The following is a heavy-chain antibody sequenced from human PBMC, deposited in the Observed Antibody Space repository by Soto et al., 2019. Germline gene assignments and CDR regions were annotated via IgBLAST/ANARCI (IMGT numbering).Heavy chain of an antibody. CDR2: IYYSGST. V-gene: IGHV4-39*01. CDR3: ARTAKDLRTNYNFDY. J-gene: IGHJ4*02. CDR1: GGSISSSSYY. D-gene: IGHD2-8*01. Sequence: SETLSLTCTVSGGSISSSSYYWGWIRQPPGKGLEWIGSIYYSGSTYYNPSLKSRVTISVDTSKNQSSLKLSSVTAADTAVYYRARTAKDLRTNYNFDYWGQGTLVTVSS.